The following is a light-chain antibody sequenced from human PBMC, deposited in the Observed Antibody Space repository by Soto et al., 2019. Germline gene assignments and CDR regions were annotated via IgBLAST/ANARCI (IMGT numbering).Light chain of an antibody. Sequence: DIQMTQSPSTLSASVGDRVTITCRASQSIGSWLAWYQQKPGKAPKLLIYKASSLESGVPSRFSGSGSGTEFTLTLSSLQPDDFSSYYCQQYGSYSPWTFGQGTQVEIK. CDR1: QSIGSW. CDR3: QQYGSYSPWT. CDR2: KAS. V-gene: IGKV1-5*03. J-gene: IGKJ1*01.